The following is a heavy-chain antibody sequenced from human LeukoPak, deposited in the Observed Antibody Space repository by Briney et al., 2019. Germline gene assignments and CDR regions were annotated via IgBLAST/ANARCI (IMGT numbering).Heavy chain of an antibody. CDR1: GFMFSGFD. J-gene: IGHJ4*02. V-gene: IGHV3-48*03. Sequence: GGSLRFSCEASGFMFSGFDMTWVRQAPGEGLEWLSYISASGTVKYYGDSVRGRFTISRDNAQNSVHLHLSSLRVGDSAIYYCARETRGGTYRYNFLDYWGLGTLVTVSS. CDR3: ARETRGGTYRYNFLDY. D-gene: IGHD3-16*02. CDR2: ISASGTVK.